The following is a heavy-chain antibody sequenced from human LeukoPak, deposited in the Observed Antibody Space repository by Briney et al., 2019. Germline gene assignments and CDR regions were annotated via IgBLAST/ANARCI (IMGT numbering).Heavy chain of an antibody. V-gene: IGHV1-2*02. D-gene: IGHD4-17*01. J-gene: IGHJ4*02. CDR1: GYTFTSYY. Sequence: GASVKVSCKASGYTFTSYYMHWVRQAPGQGLEWMGWIDPNSGGTNYAQNLQGRVTMTRDTSISTAYMELSRLTSDDTAVYYCARGMFTVTTGGFWGQGTLVTVSS. CDR2: IDPNSGGT. CDR3: ARGMFTVTTGGF.